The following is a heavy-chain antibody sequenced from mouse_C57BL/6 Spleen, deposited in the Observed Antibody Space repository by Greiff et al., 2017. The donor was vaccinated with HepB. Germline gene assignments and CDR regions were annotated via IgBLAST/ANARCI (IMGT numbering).Heavy chain of an antibody. CDR3: ARYRGNFDY. Sequence: QVHVKQPGAELVKPGASVKLSCKASGYTFTSYWMHWVKQRPGQGLEWIGMIHPNSGSTNYNEKFKSKATLTVDKSSSTAYMQLSSLTSEDSAVYYCARYRGNFDYWGQGTTLTVSS. J-gene: IGHJ2*01. V-gene: IGHV1-64*01. CDR1: GYTFTSYW. D-gene: IGHD2-14*01. CDR2: IHPNSGST.